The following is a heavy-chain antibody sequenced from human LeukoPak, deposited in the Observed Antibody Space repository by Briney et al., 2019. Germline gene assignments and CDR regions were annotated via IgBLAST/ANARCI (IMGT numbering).Heavy chain of an antibody. Sequence: GGPLRLSCVASGFSFGNYAMSWVRQAPGKGLQWVSRISGTGGATQPAGFARDRYTISRDNSKKTLYLQMSGLRVEDTAMYYCVKDPRDTYGTNWFVSWGQGTLLIVSS. V-gene: IGHV3-23*01. D-gene: IGHD2-21*01. J-gene: IGHJ5*01. CDR1: GFSFGNYA. CDR2: ISGTGGAT. CDR3: VKDPRDTYGTNWFVS.